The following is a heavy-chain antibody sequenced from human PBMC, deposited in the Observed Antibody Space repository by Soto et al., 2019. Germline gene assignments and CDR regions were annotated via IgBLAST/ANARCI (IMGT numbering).Heavy chain of an antibody. J-gene: IGHJ4*02. D-gene: IGHD2-21*02. V-gene: IGHV2-70*12. CDR2: IDWDDDK. Sequence: SGPTLVKPTQTLTLTCTFSGFSLSTSGMCVSWIRQPPGKALEWLALIDWDDDKYYSTSLKTRLTISKDTSKNQVVLTMTNMDPVDTATYYCAHRTPHTYCGGDCYGNSFDYWGQGTLVTVSS. CDR3: AHRTPHTYCGGDCYGNSFDY. CDR1: GFSLSTSGMC.